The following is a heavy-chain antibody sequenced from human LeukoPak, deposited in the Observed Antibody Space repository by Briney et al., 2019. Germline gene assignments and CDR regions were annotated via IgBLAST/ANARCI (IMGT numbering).Heavy chain of an antibody. CDR3: AKDGGYSYGFEFDY. V-gene: IGHV4-59*01. J-gene: IGHJ4*02. Sequence: PSETLSLTCTVSGGSISSYYWSWIRQPPGKGLEWIGYIYYSGSTNYNPSLKSRVTISVDTSKDQFSLKLSSVTAADTAVYYCAKDGGYSYGFEFDYWGQGTLVTVSS. CDR1: GGSISSYY. D-gene: IGHD5-18*01. CDR2: IYYSGST.